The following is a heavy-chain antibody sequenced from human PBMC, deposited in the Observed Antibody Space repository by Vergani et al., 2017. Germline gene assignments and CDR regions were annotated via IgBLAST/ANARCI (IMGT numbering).Heavy chain of an antibody. Sequence: QVQLQESGPGLVKPSETLSLTCTVSGGSISSYYWSWIRQPAGKGLEWIGRIYTSGSTNYNPSLKSRVTMSVDTSKNQFSLKLSSVTAADTAVYYCARSGVVPAAGGNWFDPWGQGTLVTVSS. CDR1: GGSISSYY. V-gene: IGHV4-4*07. D-gene: IGHD2-2*01. CDR2: IYTSGST. J-gene: IGHJ5*02. CDR3: ARSGVVPAAGGNWFDP.